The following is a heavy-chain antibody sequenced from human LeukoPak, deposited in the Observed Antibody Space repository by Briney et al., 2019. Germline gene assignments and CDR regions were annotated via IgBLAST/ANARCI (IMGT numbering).Heavy chain of an antibody. CDR2: INPNSGGT. CDR1: GYTFTGYY. J-gene: IGHJ6*03. CDR3: ARDLSITIFGVVNDQGHMDV. Sequence: GASVKVSCKASGYTFTGYYMHWVRQAPGQGLEWMGWINPNSGGTNYAQKFQGRVTMTRDTSISTAYMELSRLRSDDTAVYYCARDLSITIFGVVNDQGHMDVWGKGTTVTVSS. V-gene: IGHV1-2*02. D-gene: IGHD3-3*01.